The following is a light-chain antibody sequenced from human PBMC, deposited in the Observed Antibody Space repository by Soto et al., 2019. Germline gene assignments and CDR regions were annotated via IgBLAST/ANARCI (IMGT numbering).Light chain of an antibody. CDR3: QAWDSNTESFV. V-gene: IGLV3-1*01. Sequence: SYELTQPPSVSVSPGQTASISCSGEKLGDKYACWYQQKPGQSPVLVIYQDSERPSGIPERFSGSNSGNTATLTISGTQAMDEADYYCQAWDSNTESFVFGAGTKLTVL. CDR2: QDS. J-gene: IGLJ1*01. CDR1: KLGDKY.